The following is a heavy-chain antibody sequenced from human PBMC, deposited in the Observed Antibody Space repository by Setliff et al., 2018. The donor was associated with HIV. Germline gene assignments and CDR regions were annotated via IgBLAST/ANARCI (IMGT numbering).Heavy chain of an antibody. CDR2: IYHSGST. CDR3: ARGYISGWYYFDY. Sequence: LTCAVSGYSISSGYYWGWIRQPPGKGLEWIGSIYHSGSTYYNPSLKSRVTILVDTSKNQFSLKLSSVTAADTAVYYCARGYISGWYYFDYWGQGTLVTVSS. CDR1: GYSISSGYY. D-gene: IGHD6-19*01. V-gene: IGHV4-38-2*01. J-gene: IGHJ4*02.